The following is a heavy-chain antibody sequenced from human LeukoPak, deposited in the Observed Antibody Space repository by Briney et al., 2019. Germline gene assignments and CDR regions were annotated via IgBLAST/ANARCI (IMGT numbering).Heavy chain of an antibody. CDR3: ARGIVPAFKY. V-gene: IGHV1-8*02. CDR1: GFTFTGYY. D-gene: IGHD2-2*01. Sequence: ASVKVSCKASGFTFTGYYMHWVRQAPGQGLEWMGWMNPNSGNTGYAQKFQGRVTMTRNTSISTAYMELSSLRSEDTAVYYCARGIVPAFKYWGQGTLVTVSS. CDR2: MNPNSGNT. J-gene: IGHJ4*02.